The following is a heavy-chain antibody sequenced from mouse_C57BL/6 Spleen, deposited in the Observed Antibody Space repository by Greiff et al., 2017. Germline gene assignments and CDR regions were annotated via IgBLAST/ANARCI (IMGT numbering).Heavy chain of an antibody. CDR3: GRSGDYAFAY. J-gene: IGHJ3*01. D-gene: IGHD2-4*01. V-gene: IGHV1-69*01. Sequence: QVQLQQPGAELVMPGASVKLSCKASGYTFTSYWMPWVKQRPGHGLAWIGEIDPSDSYTNYNQKFKGKSTLTVDKSSSTAYMQLSSLTSEDAAVYYCGRSGDYAFAYGGQGTLVTVSA. CDR1: GYTFTSYW. CDR2: IDPSDSYT.